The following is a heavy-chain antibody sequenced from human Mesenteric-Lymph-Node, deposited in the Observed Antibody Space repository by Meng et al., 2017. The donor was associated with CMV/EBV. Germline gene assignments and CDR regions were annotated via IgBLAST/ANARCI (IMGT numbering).Heavy chain of an antibody. J-gene: IGHJ4*02. CDR1: TFSSYA. CDR3: ATTAGYDILTGYPTEFDY. D-gene: IGHD3-9*01. Sequence: TFSSYAISWARQAPGQGLEWMGGIIPIFGTANYAQKFQGRVTITADESTSTAYMELSSLRSEDTAVYYCATTAGYDILTGYPTEFDYWGQGTLVTVSS. CDR2: IIPIFGTA. V-gene: IGHV1-69*01.